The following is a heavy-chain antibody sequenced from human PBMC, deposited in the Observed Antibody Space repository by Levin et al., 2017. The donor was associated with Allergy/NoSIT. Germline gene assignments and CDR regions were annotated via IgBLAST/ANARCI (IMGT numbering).Heavy chain of an antibody. Sequence: SETLSLTCTVSGDSISRGEFYWSWIRQLPGTGLEWIGFIYNRGGAYYNPSLKSRLSMSMDTSKNQFSLRLSSVTVADTAIYYCARDECAWFGECYGMDVWGQGTTVTVSS. CDR1: GDSISRGEFY. V-gene: IGHV4-31*02. J-gene: IGHJ6*02. CDR2: IYNRGGA. CDR3: ARDECAWFGECYGMDV. D-gene: IGHD3-10*01.